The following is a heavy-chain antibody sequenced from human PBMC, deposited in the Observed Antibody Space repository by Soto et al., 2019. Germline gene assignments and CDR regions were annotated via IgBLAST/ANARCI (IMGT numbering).Heavy chain of an antibody. V-gene: IGHV4-34*01. D-gene: IGHD3-9*01. CDR3: ARGVLRYFDWYPSPEYFQH. J-gene: IGHJ1*01. CDR1: GGSFSGYY. Sequence: ETLSLTCAVYGGSFSGYYWSWIRQPPGKGLEWIGEINHSGSTNYNPSLKSRVTISVDTSKNQFSLKLSSVTAADTAVYYCARGVLRYFDWYPSPEYFQHWGQGTLVTVSS. CDR2: INHSGST.